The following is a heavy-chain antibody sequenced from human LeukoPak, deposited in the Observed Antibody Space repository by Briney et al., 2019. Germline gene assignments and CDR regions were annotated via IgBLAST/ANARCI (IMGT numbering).Heavy chain of an antibody. D-gene: IGHD3-22*01. CDR3: AKSRITMIVVVITDAFDI. V-gene: IGHV3-30*04. CDR2: ISYDGSNK. J-gene: IGHJ3*02. Sequence: GGSLRLPCAASGFTFSSYAMHWVRQAPGKGLEWVAVISYDGSNKYYADSVKGRFTISRDNSKNTLYLQMNSLRAEDTAVYYCAKSRITMIVVVITDAFDIWGQGTMVTVSS. CDR1: GFTFSSYA.